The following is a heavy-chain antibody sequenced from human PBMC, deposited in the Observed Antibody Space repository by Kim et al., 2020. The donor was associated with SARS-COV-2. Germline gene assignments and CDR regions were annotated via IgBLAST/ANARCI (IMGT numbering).Heavy chain of an antibody. D-gene: IGHD6-13*01. Sequence: SVKVSCKASGGTFSSYAISWVRQAPGQGLEWMGGIIPIFGTANYAQKFQGRVTITADESTSTAYMELSSLRSEDTAVYYCARGLYIAAAGIADAFDIWGQGTMVTVSS. CDR3: ARGLYIAAAGIADAFDI. CDR1: GGTFSSYA. CDR2: IIPIFGTA. V-gene: IGHV1-69*13. J-gene: IGHJ3*02.